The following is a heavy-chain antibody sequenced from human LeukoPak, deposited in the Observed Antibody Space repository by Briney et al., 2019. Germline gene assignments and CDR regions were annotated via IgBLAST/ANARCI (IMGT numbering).Heavy chain of an antibody. V-gene: IGHV5-51*01. CDR1: GYSFTSYW. CDR2: IYPGDSDT. D-gene: IGHD1-26*01. J-gene: IGHJ4*02. Sequence: GESLKISCKGSGYSFTSYWIGWVRQMPGKGLEWMGIIYPGDSDTRYSPSFQGQVTISADKSISTAYLQWSSLKASDTAMYYCARQKGGSWELLHLDHWGQGTLVTVSS. CDR3: ARQKGGSWELLHLDH.